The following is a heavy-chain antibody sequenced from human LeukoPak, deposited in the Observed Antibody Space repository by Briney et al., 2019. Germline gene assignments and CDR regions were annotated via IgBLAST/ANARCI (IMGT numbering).Heavy chain of an antibody. Sequence: PAETLSLTCTVYGDSISSSSYYWGWIRQTPGKGLEWIGSMYYSGTTNYNPSLKSRVTISVDTSKNQFSLKLSSVTAADTAVYYCARSPSSGWYWFDPWGQGTLVTVSS. CDR1: GDSISSSSYY. CDR2: MYYSGTT. J-gene: IGHJ5*02. CDR3: ARSPSSGWYWFDP. D-gene: IGHD6-19*01. V-gene: IGHV4-39*01.